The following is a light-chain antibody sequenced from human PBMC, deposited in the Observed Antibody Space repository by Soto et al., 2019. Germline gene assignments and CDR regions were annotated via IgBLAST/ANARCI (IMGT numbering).Light chain of an antibody. CDR3: AAWDDSLNGYV. J-gene: IGLJ1*01. Sequence: QSALTQPPSVSGAPGQRVTISCTGSSSNIGAGYDVHWYQHLPGTAPKLLIYDNTNRPSGVPDRFSGSKSGTSASLAITGLQAEDEADYYCAAWDDSLNGYVFGTGTKVTVL. CDR2: DNT. V-gene: IGLV1-40*01. CDR1: SSNIGAGYD.